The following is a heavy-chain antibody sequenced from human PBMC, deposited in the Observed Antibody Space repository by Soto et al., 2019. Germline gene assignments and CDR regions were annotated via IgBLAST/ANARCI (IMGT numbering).Heavy chain of an antibody. CDR2: IGTSVTPV. CDR1: GFTFKTYN. J-gene: IGHJ4*02. V-gene: IGHV3-48*02. D-gene: IGHD6-19*01. CDR3: ARDPSPDSSGWYYFDY. Sequence: RLSCAASGFTFKTYNMNWVRQAPGKGLEWVSYIGTSVTPVYYADSVKGRFTISRDNAKNSLFLQMHSLRDEDTALYFCARDPSPDSSGWYYFDYWGQGTLVTVSS.